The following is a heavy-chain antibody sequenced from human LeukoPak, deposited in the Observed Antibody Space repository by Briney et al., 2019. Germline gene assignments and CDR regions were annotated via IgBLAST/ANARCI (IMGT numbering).Heavy chain of an antibody. CDR3: AREEYNWFDP. V-gene: IGHV3-7*01. J-gene: IGHJ5*02. Sequence: GGSLRLSCAASGFTFSSYSMNWVRQAPGKGLEWVANIKQDGSEKYYVDSVKGRFTISRDNAKNSLYLQMNSLRAEDTAVYYCAREEYNWFDPWGQGTLVTVSS. CDR1: GFTFSSYS. CDR2: IKQDGSEK.